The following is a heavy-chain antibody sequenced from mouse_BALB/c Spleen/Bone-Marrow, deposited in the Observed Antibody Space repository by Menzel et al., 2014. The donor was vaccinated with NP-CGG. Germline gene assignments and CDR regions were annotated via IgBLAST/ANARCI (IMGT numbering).Heavy chain of an antibody. CDR1: GYTFTSYW. V-gene: IGHV1S132*01. CDR2: MFPRTGAT. CDR3: ARRDYDYDDYSMDY. D-gene: IGHD2-4*01. J-gene: IGHJ4*01. Sequence: QVQLQQSGAELVKPGASVKLSCKTSGYTFTSYWIQWVKQRPGQGLGWIGEMFPRTGATYYNERSRGRATLTIDTSSSTAYMQLSSLTSEDSAVYFCARRDYDYDDYSMDYWGQGTSVTVSS.